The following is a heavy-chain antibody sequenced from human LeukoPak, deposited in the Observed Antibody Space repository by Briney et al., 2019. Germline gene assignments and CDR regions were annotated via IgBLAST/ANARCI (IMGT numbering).Heavy chain of an antibody. CDR2: IYYTGST. CDR1: GGSVSSYY. Sequence: SETLSLTCSVSGGSVSSYYWSWIRQSPGKGLEWIGYIYYTGSTNYNPSLKSRVTMSADTSKNQFSLKLSSVTAADTAVYFCARVGGWEPKLHGVTFDYLGQGTLVTVSS. V-gene: IGHV4-59*02. D-gene: IGHD1-26*01. CDR3: ARVGGWEPKLHGVTFDY. J-gene: IGHJ4*02.